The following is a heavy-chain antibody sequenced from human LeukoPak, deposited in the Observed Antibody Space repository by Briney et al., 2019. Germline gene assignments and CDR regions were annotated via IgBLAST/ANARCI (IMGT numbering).Heavy chain of an antibody. CDR1: GFTFSSYE. Sequence: PGGSLRLSCAASGFTFSSYEMNWVRQAPGKGLEGVSYFSSSGSAIYYADSVKGRFTISRDNAKNSLYLQMNSLRAEDTAVYYCAREFGLRYFDWLLWGAFDIWGQGTMVTVSS. CDR2: FSSSGSAI. CDR3: AREFGLRYFDWLLWGAFDI. V-gene: IGHV3-48*03. D-gene: IGHD3-9*01. J-gene: IGHJ3*02.